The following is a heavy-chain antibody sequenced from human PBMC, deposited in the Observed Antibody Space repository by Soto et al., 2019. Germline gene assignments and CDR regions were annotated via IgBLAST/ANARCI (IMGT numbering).Heavy chain of an antibody. V-gene: IGHV4-39*01. CDR1: GGSISSSSYY. CDR2: IYYSGST. J-gene: IGHJ6*02. Sequence: PSETLSLTCTVSGGSISSSSYYWGWIRQPPGKGLEWIGSIYYSGSTYYNPSLKSRVTISVDTSKNQFSLKLSSVTAADTAVYYCALLEWLFDGMDVWGQGXTVTVSS. D-gene: IGHD3-3*01. CDR3: ALLEWLFDGMDV.